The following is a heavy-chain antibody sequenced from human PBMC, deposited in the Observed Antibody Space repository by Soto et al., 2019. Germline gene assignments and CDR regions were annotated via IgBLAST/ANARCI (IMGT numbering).Heavy chain of an antibody. D-gene: IGHD2-15*01. V-gene: IGHV4-59*01. J-gene: IGHJ5*02. Sequence: QVQLQESGPGLVKPSETLSLTCTVSGGSTSSYYWSWIRQPPGKGLEWMGYINYSGSTNYNPSLRSRVTISVDTSKNQFSLKLSSVTAADTAVYYCARGLGYCSGGRCWRYWFDPWGQGTLVTVSS. CDR3: ARGLGYCSGGRCWRYWFDP. CDR1: GGSTSSYY. CDR2: INYSGST.